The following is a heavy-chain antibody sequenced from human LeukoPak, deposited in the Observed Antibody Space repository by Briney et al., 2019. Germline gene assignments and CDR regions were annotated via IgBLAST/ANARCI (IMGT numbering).Heavy chain of an antibody. V-gene: IGHV4-38-2*02. CDR1: GYSISSGYY. D-gene: IGHD5-24*01. CDR3: ERDRRDGYNMGDSDFDY. J-gene: IGHJ4*02. Sequence: SETLSLTCAVSGYSISSGYYWGWIRQPPGKGLEWIGSIYHSGSTYYNPSLKSRVTISVDTSKNQFSLKLSSVTAADTAVYYCERDRRDGYNMGDSDFDYWGQGTLVTVSS. CDR2: IYHSGST.